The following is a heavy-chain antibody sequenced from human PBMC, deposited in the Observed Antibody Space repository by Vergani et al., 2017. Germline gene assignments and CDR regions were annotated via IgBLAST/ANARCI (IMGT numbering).Heavy chain of an antibody. Sequence: EVQLVQSGAEVKKPGESLKISCKGSGYSFTSYWIGWVRPMPGKGLEWMGIIYPGDSDTRYSPSFQGQVTISADKSISTAYLQWSSLKASDTAMYYCARHGCSWYYYYGMDVWGQGTTVTVSS. V-gene: IGHV5-51*01. CDR1: GYSFTSYW. CDR3: ARHGCSWYYYYGMDV. CDR2: IYPGDSDT. J-gene: IGHJ6*02. D-gene: IGHD6-13*01.